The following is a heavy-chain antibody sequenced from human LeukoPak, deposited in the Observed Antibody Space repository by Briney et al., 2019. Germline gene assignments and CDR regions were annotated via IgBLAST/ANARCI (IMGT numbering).Heavy chain of an antibody. CDR2: INWNGDST. CDR1: GFTFDDYG. V-gene: IGHV3-20*04. D-gene: IGHD4-17*01. J-gene: IGHJ3*01. CDR3: AKGTTTDDVAFDF. Sequence: TGGSLRLSCAASGFTFDDYGMSWVRQVPGKGLEWVSGINWNGDSTGHADSVKGRFTISRDNARDSLYLQMNSLRAEDTALYYCAKGTTTDDVAFDFWGQGTMVTVSS.